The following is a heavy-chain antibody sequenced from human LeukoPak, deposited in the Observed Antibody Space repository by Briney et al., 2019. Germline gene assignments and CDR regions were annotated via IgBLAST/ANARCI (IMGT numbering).Heavy chain of an antibody. CDR2: INHSGST. CDR3: ARAPGAALD. D-gene: IGHD2-15*01. J-gene: IGHJ4*02. V-gene: IGHV4-34*01. Sequence: SETLSLTCAVYGGAFSGYYWSWIRQPPGKGLEWIGEINHSGSTNYNPSLKSRVTISVDTSKNQFSLKLSSVTAADTAVYYCARAPGAALDWGQGTLVSVSS. CDR1: GGAFSGYY.